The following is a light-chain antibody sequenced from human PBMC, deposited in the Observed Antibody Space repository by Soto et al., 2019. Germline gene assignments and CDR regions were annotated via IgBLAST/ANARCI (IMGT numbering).Light chain of an antibody. Sequence: QSVLTQPASVSGSPGQSITISCTGTSGDVGGYNYVSWYQQHPGKAPKLMISEVSNRPSGVSNRFSGSKSGNTASLTISGLQAEDEADYYCSSYTSSTTLVEFGGGTQLTVL. V-gene: IGLV2-14*01. CDR2: EVS. J-gene: IGLJ2*01. CDR3: SSYTSSTTLVE. CDR1: SGDVGGYNY.